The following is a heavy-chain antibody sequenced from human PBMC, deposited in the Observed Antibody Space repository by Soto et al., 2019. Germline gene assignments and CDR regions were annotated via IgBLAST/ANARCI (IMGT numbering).Heavy chain of an antibody. CDR2: IYYSGST. Sequence: QLQLQESGPGLVKPSETLSLTCTVSGGSISSSSYYWGWIRQPPGKGLEWIGSIYYSGSTYYNPSLTGRVTIAVDPSKNHFSLKLSPVTAADTAVYYCATQEVGGSYVYTFDPWGQGTLVTVSS. V-gene: IGHV4-39*02. J-gene: IGHJ5*02. CDR3: ATQEVGGSYVYTFDP. D-gene: IGHD1-26*01. CDR1: GGSISSSSYY.